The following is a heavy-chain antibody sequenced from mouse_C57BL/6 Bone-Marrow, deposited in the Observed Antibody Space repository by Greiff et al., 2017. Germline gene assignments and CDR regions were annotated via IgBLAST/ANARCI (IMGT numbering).Heavy chain of an antibody. D-gene: IGHD2-3*01. CDR3: ARQVTRYYFDY. V-gene: IGHV5-6*01. J-gene: IGHJ2*01. CDR2: ISSGGSYT. Sequence: DVQLVESGGDLVKPGGSLKLSCAASGFTFSSYGMSWVRQTPDKRLEWVATISSGGSYTYYPDSVKGRFTIARDNAKNTLYLQMSSLKSEDTAIYYCARQVTRYYFDYWGQGTTLTVSS. CDR1: GFTFSSYG.